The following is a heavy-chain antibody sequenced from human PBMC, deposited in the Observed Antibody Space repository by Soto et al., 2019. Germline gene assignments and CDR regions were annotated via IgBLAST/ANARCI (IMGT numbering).Heavy chain of an antibody. CDR2: FDPEDGET. D-gene: IGHD3-22*01. CDR3: ATHYDSSGYYRIFDY. J-gene: IGHJ4*02. V-gene: IGHV1-24*01. Sequence: ASVKVSCKVSGYTLTELSMHWVRQAPGKGLEWMGGFDPEDGETIYAQKFQGRVTMTEDTSTDTAYMELSSLRSEDTAVYYCATHYDSSGYYRIFDYWGQCTLVTVSS. CDR1: GYTLTELS.